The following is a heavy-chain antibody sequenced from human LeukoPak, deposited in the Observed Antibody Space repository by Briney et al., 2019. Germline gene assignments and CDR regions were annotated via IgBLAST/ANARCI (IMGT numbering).Heavy chain of an antibody. CDR3: VRVVVSGGWFDP. J-gene: IGHJ5*02. V-gene: IGHV1-18*04. Sequence: ASVKVSCKASGYTFTSYYMHWVRQAPGQGLEWMGWISVHNGNTNYAQNLQGRVTMTTDTSTATTYMELRSLRPDDTAVYYCVRVVVSGGWFDPWGQGTLVIVS. CDR2: ISVHNGNT. CDR1: GYTFTSYY. D-gene: IGHD3-22*01.